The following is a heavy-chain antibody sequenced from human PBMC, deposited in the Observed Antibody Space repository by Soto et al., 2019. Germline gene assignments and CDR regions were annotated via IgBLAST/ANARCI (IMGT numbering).Heavy chain of an antibody. CDR1: GGSISSYY. CDR3: ARHKMLLWFGEVYPDYYYGMDV. Sequence: SETLSLTCTVSGGSISSYYWSWIRQPPGKGLEWIGYIYYSGSTNYNPSLKSRVTISVDTSKNQFSLKLSSVTAADTAVYYCARHKMLLWFGEVYPDYYYGMDVWGQGTTVTVSS. J-gene: IGHJ6*02. D-gene: IGHD3-10*01. V-gene: IGHV4-59*08. CDR2: IYYSGST.